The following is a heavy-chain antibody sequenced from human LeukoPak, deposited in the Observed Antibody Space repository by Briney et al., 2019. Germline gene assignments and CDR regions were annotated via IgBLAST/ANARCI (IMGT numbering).Heavy chain of an antibody. CDR2: INHSGST. J-gene: IGHJ5*02. V-gene: IGHV4-34*01. Sequence: SETLSLTCAVYGGSFSGYYWSWIRQPPGKGLEWIGEINHSGSTNYNPSLKSRVTISVDTSKNQFSLKLSSVTAADTAVYYCATSFDSSGYLTPIPYNWFDPWGQGTLVTVSS. D-gene: IGHD3-22*01. CDR1: GGSFSGYY. CDR3: ATSFDSSGYLTPIPYNWFDP.